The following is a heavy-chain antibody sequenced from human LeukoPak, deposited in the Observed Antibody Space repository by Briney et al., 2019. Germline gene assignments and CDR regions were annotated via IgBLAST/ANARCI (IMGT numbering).Heavy chain of an antibody. Sequence: SDTLSLTCAVSGVSINTCCYYWSWIRQPPGKGLEWIGYKYYSGSTRYNSSLRSRLTISLDTSNNQFSLRLSSVTAADTAVYYCARGHSYGFDFDSWGPGTRPTVCS. J-gene: IGHJ4*02. CDR1: GVSINTCCYY. CDR2: KYYSGST. D-gene: IGHD5-18*01. V-gene: IGHV4-61*01. CDR3: ARGHSYGFDFDS.